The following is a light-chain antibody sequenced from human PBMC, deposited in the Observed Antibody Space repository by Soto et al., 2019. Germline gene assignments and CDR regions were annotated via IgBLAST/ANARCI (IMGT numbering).Light chain of an antibody. V-gene: IGLV1-47*01. CDR3: AAWDDSLSGVV. Sequence: QSALTQPPSASRTPGQTVTISCSGSSSNIGSNYVYWYQQLPGTAPKLFIYKNNQRPSGVPDRFSGSKSGTSASLAISGLRSEDEADYYCAAWDDSLSGVVFGGGTKLTVL. CDR1: SSNIGSNY. CDR2: KNN. J-gene: IGLJ2*01.